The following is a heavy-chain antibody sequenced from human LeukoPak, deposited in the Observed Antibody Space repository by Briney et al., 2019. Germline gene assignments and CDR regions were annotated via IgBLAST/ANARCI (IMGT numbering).Heavy chain of an antibody. CDR3: AKDLGWELLDY. V-gene: IGHV3-30*18. Sequence: PGGSLRLSCAASGFTFSSYGMHWVRQAPGKGLEWVAVISYDGSNKYYADSVKGRFTISRDNSKNTLYLQMNSLRAEDTAVYYCAKDLGWELLDYGGQGPLVPVPS. D-gene: IGHD1-26*01. CDR2: ISYDGSNK. CDR1: GFTFSSYG. J-gene: IGHJ4*02.